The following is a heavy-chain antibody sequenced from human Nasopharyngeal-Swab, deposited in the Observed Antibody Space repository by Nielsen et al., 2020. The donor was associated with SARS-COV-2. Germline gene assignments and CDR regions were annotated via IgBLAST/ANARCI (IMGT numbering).Heavy chain of an antibody. V-gene: IGHV4-34*01. CDR2: INHRGST. J-gene: IGHJ4*02. D-gene: IGHD3-16*01. Sequence: GSLRLSCAVYDGSFSGYCWSWIRQPPGKGLEWIGEINHRGSTNFNPSLRSRVTISVDTSKNQFSLKLSSVTAADTAVYYCARRGLTGRGFDYWGQGTLVTVSS. CDR1: DGSFSGYC. CDR3: ARRGLTGRGFDY.